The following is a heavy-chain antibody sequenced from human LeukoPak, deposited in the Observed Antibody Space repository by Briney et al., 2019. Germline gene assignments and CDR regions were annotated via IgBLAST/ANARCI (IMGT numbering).Heavy chain of an antibody. V-gene: IGHV3-43*02. CDR1: EFTFDDYA. CDR2: ISGDGGIT. CDR3: ARDSQEFFQH. J-gene: IGHJ1*01. Sequence: GGSLRLSCAASEFTFDDYAVHWARQAPGKGLEWVSLISGDGGITYYADSMKGRFTISRDNSKNSLYLQMNSLRTEDTALYYCARDSQEFFQHWGQGTLVTVSS.